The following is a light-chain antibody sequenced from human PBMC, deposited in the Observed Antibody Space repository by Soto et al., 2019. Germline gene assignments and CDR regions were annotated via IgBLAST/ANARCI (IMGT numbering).Light chain of an antibody. V-gene: IGLV2-14*01. CDR3: SSYTSSSTGGL. J-gene: IGLJ2*01. Sequence: QSVLTQPASVSGAPGQSITISCSGTSSDVGGYDHVSWYQHHPGEAPKLMIYEVSYRPSGVSTRFSGSKSGTTASLTISGLQAEDEADYYCSSYTSSSTGGLFGGGTKLTVL. CDR2: EVS. CDR1: SSDVGGYDH.